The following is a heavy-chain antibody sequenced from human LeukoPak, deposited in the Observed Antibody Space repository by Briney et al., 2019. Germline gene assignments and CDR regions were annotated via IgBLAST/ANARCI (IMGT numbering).Heavy chain of an antibody. J-gene: IGHJ4*02. D-gene: IGHD6-13*01. CDR1: GYSISSGYY. Sequence: KPSETLSLTCTVSGYSISSGYYWGWIRQPPGKGLEWIGSIYHSGSTYYNPSLKSRVTISVDTSKNQFSLELTSVTAADTAVYYCARGYSTSWTYYYDFWGQGALVTVSS. CDR2: IYHSGST. CDR3: ARGYSTSWTYYYDF. V-gene: IGHV4-38-2*02.